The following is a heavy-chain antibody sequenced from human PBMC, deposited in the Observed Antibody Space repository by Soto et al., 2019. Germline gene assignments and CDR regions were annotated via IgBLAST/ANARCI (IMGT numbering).Heavy chain of an antibody. V-gene: IGHV4-59*08. Sequence: PSETLSLTCTVSGGSVSSDYWSWNRQPPGKGLEWIGYIYYSVSTNYNPSLKSRVTISVDTSKNQFSLKLSSVTAADTALYYCARLISLNWFDPWGQGTLVTVSS. CDR1: GGSVSSDY. CDR3: ARLISLNWFDP. J-gene: IGHJ5*02. D-gene: IGHD3-16*02. CDR2: IYYSVST.